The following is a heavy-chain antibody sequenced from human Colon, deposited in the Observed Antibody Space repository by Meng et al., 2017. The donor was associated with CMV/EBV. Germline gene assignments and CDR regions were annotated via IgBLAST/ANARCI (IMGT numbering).Heavy chain of an antibody. V-gene: IGHV2-5*02. CDR3: AHRFLRDSSSSLHFDS. CDR1: GFSPSTNGVT. J-gene: IGHJ4*02. CDR2: IYWDDDK. Sequence: QITLKESGPTLVKPTQTLTLTCTFSGFSPSTNGVTVGWIRQPPGKALEWLALIYWDDDKRYSPSLKSRLTITKDTSKNQVVLTMINMDPVDTATYYCAHRFLRDSSSSLHFDSWGQGTLVTVSS. D-gene: IGHD6-6*01.